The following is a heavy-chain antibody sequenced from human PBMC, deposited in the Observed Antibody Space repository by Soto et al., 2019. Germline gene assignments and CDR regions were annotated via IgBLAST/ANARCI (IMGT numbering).Heavy chain of an antibody. D-gene: IGHD5-12*01. CDR3: ARDGGYRGYHYTFFDY. CDR1: GFTFSSSV. J-gene: IGHJ4*02. V-gene: IGHV3-30-3*01. CDR2: ISSDGSNK. Sequence: QVQLVESGGGVVQPGRSLRLSCAAFGFTFSSSVMHWVRQAPGKGLEWVAVISSDGSNKYYADSVKGRFTISRDNSNNXLFLQMNSLRAEDTAVYYCARDGGYRGYHYTFFDYWGQGTLVTVSS.